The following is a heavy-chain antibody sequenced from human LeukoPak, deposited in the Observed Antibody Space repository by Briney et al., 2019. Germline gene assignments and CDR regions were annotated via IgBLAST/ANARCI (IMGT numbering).Heavy chain of an antibody. D-gene: IGHD1-1*01. CDR2: INHSGST. Sequence: SETLSLTCAVYGGSFSGYYWSWIRQPPGKGLEWIGEINHSGSTNYNPSLKSRVTISEDTSKNQFSLKLSSVTAADTAVYYCARKPLERFDYWGQGTLVTVSS. CDR1: GGSFSGYY. CDR3: ARKPLERFDY. J-gene: IGHJ4*02. V-gene: IGHV4-34*01.